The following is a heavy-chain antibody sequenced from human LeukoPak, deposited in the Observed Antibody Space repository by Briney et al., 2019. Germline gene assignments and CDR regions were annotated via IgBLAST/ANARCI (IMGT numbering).Heavy chain of an antibody. CDR1: GYTLSSSG. V-gene: IGHV1-18*01. CDR2: ISTYTGYS. D-gene: IGHD6-19*01. CDR3: AKSSSGGYSDY. Sequence: GASVKLSCKASGYTLSSSGISWVRQAPGQRLEWMGWISTYTGYSKYAQNLQGRVTMTADTSTSTAYMELSSLRSDDTAVYYCAKSSSGGYSDYWGQGTLVTVSS. J-gene: IGHJ4*02.